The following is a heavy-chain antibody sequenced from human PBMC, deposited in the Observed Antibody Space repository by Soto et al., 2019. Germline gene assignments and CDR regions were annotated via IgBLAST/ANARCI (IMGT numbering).Heavy chain of an antibody. CDR1: GGSFSGYY. D-gene: IGHD6-6*01. CDR2: INHSGST. V-gene: IGHV4-34*01. CDR3: ARAYSSSRAYYFDY. J-gene: IGHJ4*02. Sequence: QVQLQQWGAGLLKPSETLSLTCAVYGGSFSGYYWSWIRQPPGKGLEWIGEINHSGSTNYNPSLKSRVTISVDTSKNQFSLKLSSVTAADTAVYYCARAYSSSRAYYFDYWGQGTLVTVSS.